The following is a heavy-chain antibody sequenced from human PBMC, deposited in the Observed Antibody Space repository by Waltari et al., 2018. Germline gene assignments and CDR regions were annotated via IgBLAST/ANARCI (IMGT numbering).Heavy chain of an antibody. Sequence: QLQLQESGPGLVKPSETLSLTCTVSGGSISSSSYYWGWIRQPPGKGLEWIGSIYYSGSTYYNPSLKSRVTISVDTSKNQFSLKLSSVTAADTAVYYWARRHYDILTGYYKRGSYFDYWGQGTLVTVSS. V-gene: IGHV4-39*07. D-gene: IGHD3-9*01. CDR1: GGSISSSSYY. CDR2: IYYSGST. CDR3: ARRHYDILTGYYKRGSYFDY. J-gene: IGHJ4*02.